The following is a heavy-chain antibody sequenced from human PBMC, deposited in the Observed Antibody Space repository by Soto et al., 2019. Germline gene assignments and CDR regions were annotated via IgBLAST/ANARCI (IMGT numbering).Heavy chain of an antibody. D-gene: IGHD3-22*01. V-gene: IGHV3-7*01. Sequence: PGGSLRLSCAASGFTFSSYWMSWVRQAPGKGLEWVANIKEDGSEKYYVDSVKGRFTISRDNAKNSLYLQMNSLRAEDTAVYYCVRVVVVIPPGYYYAMDVWGQGTTVTVSS. CDR3: VRVVVVIPPGYYYAMDV. J-gene: IGHJ6*02. CDR1: GFTFSSYW. CDR2: IKEDGSEK.